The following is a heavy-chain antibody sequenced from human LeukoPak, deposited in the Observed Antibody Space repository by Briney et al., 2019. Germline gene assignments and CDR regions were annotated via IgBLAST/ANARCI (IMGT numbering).Heavy chain of an antibody. Sequence: PSETLSLTCTVSGGSISSYYWSWIRQPAGKGLEWIGRIYTSGSTNYNPSLKSRVTMSLDTSKSQFSLKLRSVTAADTAVYYCAREQRDTAMSRGLDYWGQGTLVTVSS. CDR1: GGSISSYY. CDR3: AREQRDTAMSRGLDY. D-gene: IGHD5-18*01. CDR2: IYTSGST. V-gene: IGHV4-4*07. J-gene: IGHJ4*02.